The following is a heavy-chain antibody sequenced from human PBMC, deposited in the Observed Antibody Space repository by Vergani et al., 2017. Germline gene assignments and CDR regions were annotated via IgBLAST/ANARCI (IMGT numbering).Heavy chain of an antibody. CDR1: GGSLSSHY. Sequence: QVQLQESGPGLVKPSETLSLTCTVSGGSLSSHYWSWIRQPPGKGLEWIGYIYYSGSTNYNPSLKSRVTISVDTSKNQFSLKLSSVTAADTAVYYCAREGDYVDYWGQGTLVTVSS. J-gene: IGHJ4*02. CDR3: AREGDYVDY. V-gene: IGHV4-59*11. CDR2: IYYSGST.